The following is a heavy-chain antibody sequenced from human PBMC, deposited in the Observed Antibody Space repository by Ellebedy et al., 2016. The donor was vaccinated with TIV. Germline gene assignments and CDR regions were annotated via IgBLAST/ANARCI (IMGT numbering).Heavy chain of an antibody. CDR3: VKSGTYSSTSGWFDL. Sequence: GGSLRLXXAASGFRFDGYAMHWVRQAPGKGLEWVSSISWNSANVDYADSLKGRLTISRDNAKNSLSLQMNSLRTEDTALYYCVKSGTYSSTSGWFDLWGQGTLVTVSS. J-gene: IGHJ5*02. V-gene: IGHV3-9*01. CDR1: GFRFDGYA. CDR2: ISWNSANV. D-gene: IGHD2/OR15-2a*01.